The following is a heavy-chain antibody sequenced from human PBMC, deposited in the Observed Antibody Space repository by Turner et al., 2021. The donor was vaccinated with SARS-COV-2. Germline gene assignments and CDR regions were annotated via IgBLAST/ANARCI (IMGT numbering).Heavy chain of an antibody. D-gene: IGHD6-19*01. CDR3: ARDRKYITGRSVLYYFDH. Sequence: QVQLQESGPGLVKPSQTLSLTCTVSGGSISSGGYYWSWIRQHPGKGLEWIGYIYYSGSTYYKPYKPSLKSRVSMSVDTSKNQFSLRLTSVTAADTAVYYCARDRKYITGRSVLYYFDHWGPGTLVTVSS. V-gene: IGHV4-31*03. CDR2: IYYSGST. J-gene: IGHJ4*02. CDR1: GGSISSGGYY.